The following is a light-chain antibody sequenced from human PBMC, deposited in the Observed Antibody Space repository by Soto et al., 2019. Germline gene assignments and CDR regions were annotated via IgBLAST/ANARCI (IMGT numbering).Light chain of an antibody. Sequence: QSVLTQPPSVSGAPGQRVTISCTGSSSNIGAGYDVHWYQQLPGTAPKLLIYGNSNRPSGVPDRFFGSKSGTSASLAITGFQAEDEADYYCQSYDSSLSGWVFGGGTQLTVL. CDR2: GNS. J-gene: IGLJ3*02. CDR3: QSYDSSLSGWV. CDR1: SSNIGAGYD. V-gene: IGLV1-40*01.